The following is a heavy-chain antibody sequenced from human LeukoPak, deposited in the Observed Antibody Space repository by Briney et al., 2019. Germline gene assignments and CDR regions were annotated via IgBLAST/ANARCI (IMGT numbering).Heavy chain of an antibody. D-gene: IGHD3-22*01. CDR3: ACDYYDSSGYYPENY. CDR2: IYHSGST. Sequence: PSGTLSLTCADSGGSISSSNWWSWVRQPPGKGLEWIGEIYHSGSTNYNPPLKSRVTISVDKSKNQFSLKLSSVTAADTAAYYCACDYYDSSGYYPENYWGQGTLVTVSS. CDR1: GGSISSSNW. J-gene: IGHJ4*02. V-gene: IGHV4-4*02.